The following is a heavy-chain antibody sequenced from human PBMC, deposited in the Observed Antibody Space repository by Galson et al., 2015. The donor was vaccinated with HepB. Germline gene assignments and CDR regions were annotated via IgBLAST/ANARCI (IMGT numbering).Heavy chain of an antibody. CDR3: ARTAGEQWLVY. Sequence: SLTCTVSGGSISSYYWSWIRQPPGKGLEWIGYIYYSGSTNYNPSLKSRVTISVDTSKNQFSLKLSSVTAADTAVYYCARTAGEQWLVYWGQGTLVTVSP. CDR1: GGSISSYY. CDR2: IYYSGST. V-gene: IGHV4-59*01. J-gene: IGHJ4*02. D-gene: IGHD6-19*01.